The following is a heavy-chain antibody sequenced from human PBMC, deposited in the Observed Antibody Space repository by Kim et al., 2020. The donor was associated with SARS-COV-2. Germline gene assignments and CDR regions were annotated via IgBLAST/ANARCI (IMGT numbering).Heavy chain of an antibody. D-gene: IGHD5-18*01. CDR3: AKGFEGGDSYVGVDY. V-gene: IGHV3-23*01. J-gene: IGHJ4*02. Sequence: DSVNGQFTSSRDNSENSLYLQMNSLRAEDTDVYYCAKGFEGGDSYVGVDYWGQGTLVTVSS.